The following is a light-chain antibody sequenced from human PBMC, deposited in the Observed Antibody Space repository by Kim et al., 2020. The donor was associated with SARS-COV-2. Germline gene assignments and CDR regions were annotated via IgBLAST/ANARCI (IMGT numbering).Light chain of an antibody. CDR3: QQSYSTPPYT. V-gene: IGKV1-39*01. CDR2: GAT. CDR1: HYITTY. Sequence: SLGDRFTITCRASHYITTYLNWYQLKPGKAPKLLIYGATTLPSGVPLRFSGSGVGTDFNLTITSLRADDSATYFCQQSYSTPPYTFGQGTTVDIK. J-gene: IGKJ2*01.